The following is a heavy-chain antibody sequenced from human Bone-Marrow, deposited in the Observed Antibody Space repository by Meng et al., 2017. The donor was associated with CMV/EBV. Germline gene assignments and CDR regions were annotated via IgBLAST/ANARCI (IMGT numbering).Heavy chain of an antibody. Sequence: SVKVSCKGSGFTFTGSAVQWVRQARGQGLERIGCIVVGSGNTNYAQKFQERVTMTRDKSTSTAYMGLSGLRSEDTALYDCPSDPSGYCSDTHYPPPRTWGQGTRVTVSS. V-gene: IGHV1-58*01. J-gene: IGHJ5*02. CDR1: GFTFTGSA. CDR3: PSDPSGYCSDTHYPPPRT. D-gene: IGHD2-15*01. CDR2: IVVGSGNT.